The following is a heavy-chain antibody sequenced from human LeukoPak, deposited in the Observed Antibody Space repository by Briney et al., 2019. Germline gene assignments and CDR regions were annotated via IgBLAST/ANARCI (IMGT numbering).Heavy chain of an antibody. V-gene: IGHV4-39*02. Sequence: SQTLSLTCSVSGVSISTGGDYWSWIRQHPGKGLEWIGSIYIDGITHYNSSLQSRVTLSIDTSKNHFSLRLTSVTAADTAVFYCARLFTRAWEYRYGMDVWGQGTAVTVSS. CDR3: ARLFTRAWEYRYGMDV. CDR1: GVSISTGGDY. D-gene: IGHD1-26*01. CDR2: IYIDGIT. J-gene: IGHJ6*02.